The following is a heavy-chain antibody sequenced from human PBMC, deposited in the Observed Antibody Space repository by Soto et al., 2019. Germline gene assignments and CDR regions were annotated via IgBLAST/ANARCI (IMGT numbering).Heavy chain of an antibody. J-gene: IGHJ6*02. CDR2: IKQDGSEK. V-gene: IGHV3-7*03. D-gene: IGHD3-16*02. Sequence: EGSLRLSCAASGFTFSSYWMSWVRQAPGKGLEWVANIKQDGSEKYYVDSVKGRFTISRDNAKNSLYLQMNSLRAEDTAVYYCARSGPTYYDYVWGSYRFSYYYYGMDVWGQGTTVTVSS. CDR1: GFTFSSYW. CDR3: ARSGPTYYDYVWGSYRFSYYYYGMDV.